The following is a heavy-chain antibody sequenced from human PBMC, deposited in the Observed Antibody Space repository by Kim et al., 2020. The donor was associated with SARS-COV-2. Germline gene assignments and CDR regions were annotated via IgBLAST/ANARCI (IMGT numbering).Heavy chain of an antibody. D-gene: IGHD3-16*01. J-gene: IGHJ6*03. CDR3: ARVHRGGYYMDV. V-gene: IGHV4-34*01. Sequence: SETLSLTCAVYGGSFSGYYWSWIRQPPGKGLEWMGEINHSGSTNYNPSLKSRVTISVDTSKNQFSLKLSSVTAADTAVYYCARVHRGGYYMDVWGKGTT. CDR1: GGSFSGYY. CDR2: INHSGST.